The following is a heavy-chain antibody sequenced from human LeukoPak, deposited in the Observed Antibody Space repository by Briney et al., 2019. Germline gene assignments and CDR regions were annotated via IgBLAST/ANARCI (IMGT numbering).Heavy chain of an antibody. Sequence: GGSLRLSCAASGFTFSTYAMHWVRQAPGKGPEWVAVISFDGSTHYYADSVKGRFTISRDNSENTLYLQMNSLRAEDTAVYYCATRLTADSYEASDIWGQGTMVTVSS. D-gene: IGHD6-13*01. CDR3: ATRLTADSYEASDI. CDR1: GFTFSTYA. V-gene: IGHV3-30*04. J-gene: IGHJ3*02. CDR2: ISFDGSTH.